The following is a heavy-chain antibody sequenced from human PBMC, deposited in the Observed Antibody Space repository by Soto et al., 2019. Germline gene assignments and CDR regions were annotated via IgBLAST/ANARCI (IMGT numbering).Heavy chain of an antibody. V-gene: IGHV6-1*01. CDR3: AKGDNLGPKTGYAFDP. J-gene: IGHJ5*02. Sequence: PSQTLSLTCAISGDSXXSNAASWNWLGQSQSRSLEWLGRTYVRSKCYNDYAVSVKSRIIINPDTSNNQFSLQLNSVTPEDTAVYFCAKGDNLGPKTGYAFDPWGQGIMVTVSS. D-gene: IGHD5-12*01. CDR2: TYVRSKCYN. CDR1: GDSXXSNAAS.